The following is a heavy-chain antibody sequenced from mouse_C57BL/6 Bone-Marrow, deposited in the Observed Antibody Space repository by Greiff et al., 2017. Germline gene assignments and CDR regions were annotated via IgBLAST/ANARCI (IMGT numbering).Heavy chain of an antibody. CDR3: ARFHYFDY. J-gene: IGHJ2*01. Sequence: QVQLKQPGAELVRPGTSVKLSCKASGYTFTSYWMHWVKQRPGQGLEWIGVIDPSDSYTNYNQKFKGKATLTVDTSSSTAYMQLSSLTSEDSAVYYCARFHYFDYWGQGTTLTVSS. V-gene: IGHV1-59*01. CDR1: GYTFTSYW. CDR2: IDPSDSYT.